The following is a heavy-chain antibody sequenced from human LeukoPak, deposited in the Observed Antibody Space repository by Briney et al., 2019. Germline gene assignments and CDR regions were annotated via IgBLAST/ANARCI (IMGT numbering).Heavy chain of an antibody. J-gene: IGHJ4*02. D-gene: IGHD2-15*01. V-gene: IGHV3-30*18. CDR1: GFTFSSYG. CDR3: AKDQGVVVMGY. Sequence: GGSLRLSCAASGFTFSSYGMHWVRQAPGKGLEWVAVISYDGSNKYYADSVKGRFTISGDNSKNTLYLQMNSLRAEDTAVYYCAKDQGVVVMGYWGQGTLVTVSS. CDR2: ISYDGSNK.